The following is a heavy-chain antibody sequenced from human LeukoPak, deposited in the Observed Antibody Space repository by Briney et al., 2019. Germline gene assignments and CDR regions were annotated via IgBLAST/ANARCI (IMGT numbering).Heavy chain of an antibody. D-gene: IGHD2-2*01. Sequence: SETLSLTCAVSGASISSNNWWSWVRQPPGKGLEWIGEIFFTGTTTYNPSLKSRVSMSLDKSKNQFSLNLTSVTAADTAIYYCARVYCSSNSCYLDYWSQGTLVTVSS. CDR3: ARVYCSSNSCYLDY. V-gene: IGHV4-4*02. CDR1: GASISSNNW. J-gene: IGHJ4*02. CDR2: IFFTGTT.